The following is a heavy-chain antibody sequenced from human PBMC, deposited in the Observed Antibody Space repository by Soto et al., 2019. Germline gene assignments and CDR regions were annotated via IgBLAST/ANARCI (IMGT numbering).Heavy chain of an antibody. V-gene: IGHV1-18*04. CDR3: ARILSSFGELLALDY. Sequence: GASAKLTCEASGYTFTSYGISWVRQATGQGLEWMGWISAYNGNTNYAQKLQGRVTMTTDTSTSTAYMELRSLRSDDTAVYYCARILSSFGELLALDYWGQGTLVTVSS. J-gene: IGHJ4*02. CDR2: ISAYNGNT. D-gene: IGHD3-10*01. CDR1: GYTFTSYG.